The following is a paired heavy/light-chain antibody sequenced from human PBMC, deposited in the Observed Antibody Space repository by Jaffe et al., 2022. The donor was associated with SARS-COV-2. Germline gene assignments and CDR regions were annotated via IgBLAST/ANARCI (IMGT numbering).Heavy chain of an antibody. CDR3: SRPSIGWDLYWLGY. D-gene: IGHD6-19*01. J-gene: IGHJ4*02. Sequence: EVQLVESGGGLVQPGGSLKLSCAASGFAFSDSAMHWVRQAPGKGLEWVGRIRRQEYNYATSYAPSVTGRFTISRDDSKDTTYLQMHGLRSEDTAVYYCSRPSIGWDLYWLGYWGQGILVTVSS. V-gene: IGHV3-73*02. CDR2: IRRQEYNYAT. CDR1: GFAFSDSA.
Light chain of an antibody. CDR1: QSVLFSSNNKNY. Sequence: DIVMTQYPDSLAVSLGERATINCKSSQSVLFSSNNKNYLAWYQQKPGQPPSLLIYWASTRESGVPDRFSGSGSETDFTLTINSLRPEDVAVYYCQQYVDTPITFGGGTKVEIK. V-gene: IGKV4-1*01. CDR2: WAS. CDR3: QQYVDTPIT. J-gene: IGKJ4*01.